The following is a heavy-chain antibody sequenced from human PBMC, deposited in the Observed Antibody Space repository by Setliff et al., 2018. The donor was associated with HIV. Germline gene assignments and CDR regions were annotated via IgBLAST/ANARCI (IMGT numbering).Heavy chain of an antibody. CDR3: TSQGQNTFNI. CDR2: ISANSIHV. J-gene: IGHJ3*02. Sequence: GGSLRLSCSASGFTFSGPAMHWVRQVPGKGLEWVSSISANSIHVYYAESLKGRFTISRDNARNSLYLQMNSLRVEDTAMYYCTSQGQNTFNIWGQGTMVTVSS. CDR1: GFTFSGPA. V-gene: IGHV3-21*06.